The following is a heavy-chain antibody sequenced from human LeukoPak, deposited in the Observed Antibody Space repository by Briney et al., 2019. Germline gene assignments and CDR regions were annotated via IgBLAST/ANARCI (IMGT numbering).Heavy chain of an antibody. CDR1: GFTFSSYA. CDR2: ISGSGGST. CDR3: AKDLTGIQGFFDY. Sequence: PGGSLRLSCAASGFTFSSYAMSWVRQAPGKGLGWVSAISGSGGSTYYADSVKGRFTISRDNSKNTLYLQMNSLRAEDTAVYYCAKDLTGIQGFFDYWGQGTLVTVSS. V-gene: IGHV3-23*01. J-gene: IGHJ4*02. D-gene: IGHD5-18*01.